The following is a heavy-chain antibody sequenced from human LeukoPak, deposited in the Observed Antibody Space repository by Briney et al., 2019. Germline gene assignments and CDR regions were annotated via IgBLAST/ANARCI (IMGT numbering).Heavy chain of an antibody. D-gene: IGHD4-17*01. CDR1: GFTFSSYA. J-gene: IGHJ4*02. V-gene: IGHV3-30*04. CDR2: ISYDGSNK. Sequence: GGSLRLSCAASGFTFSSYAMHWVRQAPGKGLEWVAVISYDGSNKYYADSVKSRFTISRDNSKNTLYLQMNSLRAEDTAVYYCARDLGDYGNYWGQGTLVTVSS. CDR3: ARDLGDYGNY.